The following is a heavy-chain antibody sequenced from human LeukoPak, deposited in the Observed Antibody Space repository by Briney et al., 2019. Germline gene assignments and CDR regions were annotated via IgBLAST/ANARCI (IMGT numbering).Heavy chain of an antibody. D-gene: IGHD5-24*01. Sequence: ASAKVSCKASGYTFTSYYMHWVRQAPGQGLEWMGIINPSGGSTSYAQKFQGRVTMTRDTSPSTVYMELSSLRSEATAVYYCARDLGTGWLQLLPGFDYWGQGTLVTVSS. CDR2: INPSGGST. V-gene: IGHV1-46*01. CDR1: GYTFTSYY. CDR3: ARDLGTGWLQLLPGFDY. J-gene: IGHJ4*02.